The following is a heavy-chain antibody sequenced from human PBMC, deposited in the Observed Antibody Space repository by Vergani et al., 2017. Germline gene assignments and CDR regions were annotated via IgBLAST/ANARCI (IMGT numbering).Heavy chain of an antibody. V-gene: IGHV3-9*01. CDR1: GFTFSSYW. J-gene: IGHJ6*02. Sequence: EVQLLESGGGLVQPGGSLRLSCAASGFTFSSYWMHWVRQAPGKGLVWVSGISWNSGSIGYADSVKGRFTISRDNAKNSLYLQMNSLRAEDTALYYCAKVSLRLANYYYGMDVWGQGTTVTVSS. CDR2: ISWNSGSI. CDR3: AKVSLRLANYYYGMDV.